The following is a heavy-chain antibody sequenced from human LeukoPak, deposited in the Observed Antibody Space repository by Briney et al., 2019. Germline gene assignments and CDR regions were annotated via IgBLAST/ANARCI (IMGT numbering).Heavy chain of an antibody. J-gene: IGHJ2*01. CDR1: GFSFSRYA. CDR3: AQSTSMRYFFDL. D-gene: IGHD2-8*01. CDR2: ISGSGGRT. V-gene: IGHV3-23*01. Sequence: PGVSLRLSCAASGFSFSRYAVAWVRQAPGKGLEWVSTISGSGGRTFFADSVKGRFTVSRDNSVFLQMNSLRAEDTALYYCAQSTSMRYFFDLWGRGTLVTVSS.